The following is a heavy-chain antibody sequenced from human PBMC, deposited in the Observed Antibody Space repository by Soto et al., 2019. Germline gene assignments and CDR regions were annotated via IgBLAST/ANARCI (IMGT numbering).Heavy chain of an antibody. D-gene: IGHD3-22*01. V-gene: IGHV4-59*12. CDR1: GGSISSYY. J-gene: IGHJ4*02. Sequence: SETLSLTCTVSGGSISSYYWSWIRQPPGKGLEWIGYIYYSGSTNYNPSLKSRVTISVDTSKNQFSLKLNSMTAADTAVYYCAREARLYPDDSSGYYSEPLYWGQGTLVTVSS. CDR2: IYYSGST. CDR3: AREARLYPDDSSGYYSEPLY.